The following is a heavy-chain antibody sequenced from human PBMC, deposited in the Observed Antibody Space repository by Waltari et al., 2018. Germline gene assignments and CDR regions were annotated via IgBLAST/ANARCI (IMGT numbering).Heavy chain of an antibody. CDR1: GGSISSSNW. J-gene: IGHJ3*02. Sequence: QVQLQESGPGLVKPSGTLSLTCAVSGGSISSSNWWSWVRQPPGKGLEWIGEIYHSGSTNYNPSLKSRVTISVDKSKNQFSLKLSSVTAADTAVYYCARDVGIAVAGPSGDAFDIWGQGTMVTVSS. CDR3: ARDVGIAVAGPSGDAFDI. D-gene: IGHD6-19*01. CDR2: IYHSGST. V-gene: IGHV4-4*02.